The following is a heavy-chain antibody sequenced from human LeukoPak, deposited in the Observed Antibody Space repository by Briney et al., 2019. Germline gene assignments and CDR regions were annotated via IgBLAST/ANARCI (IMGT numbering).Heavy chain of an antibody. D-gene: IGHD3-22*01. CDR2: IIGSGGRT. V-gene: IGHV3-23*01. CDR3: AKVEDDSSGYYFLYYFDY. J-gene: IGHJ4*02. CDR1: GFTLCTYV. Sequence: GGSLRLSCAPSGFTLCTYVMTSVRQAPGGGLEWGSGIIGSGGRTDYADSGKGRFAISRDNSKNTLYLQMNSLRGEDTAVYYCAKVEDDSSGYYFLYYFDYWGGGTRVTVSS.